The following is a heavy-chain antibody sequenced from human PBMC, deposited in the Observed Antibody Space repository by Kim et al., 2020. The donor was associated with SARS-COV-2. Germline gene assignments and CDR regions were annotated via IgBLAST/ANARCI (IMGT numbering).Heavy chain of an antibody. V-gene: IGHV1-69*02. Sequence: NYAQKFQGRVTIPADKSTGTAYMELSSLRSEDTAVYYCARLRDSSSSVDYWGQGTLVTVSS. CDR3: ARLRDSSSSVDY. D-gene: IGHD6-6*01. J-gene: IGHJ4*02.